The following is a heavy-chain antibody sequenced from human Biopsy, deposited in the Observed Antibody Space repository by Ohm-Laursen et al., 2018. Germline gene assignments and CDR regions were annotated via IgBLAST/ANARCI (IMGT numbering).Heavy chain of an antibody. Sequence: SLRLSCTASGFTFRDYYMIWIRQPPGKGLEWVSYITNSGGTVYYEDSVKGRFTVSRDNAKNSLYLQMDRLRAEDTAVYYCARPPWGHAYGYYNGMDVWGQGTMVTVSS. CDR1: GFTFRDYY. CDR2: ITNSGGTV. D-gene: IGHD3-10*01. CDR3: ARPPWGHAYGYYNGMDV. V-gene: IGHV3-11*01. J-gene: IGHJ6*02.